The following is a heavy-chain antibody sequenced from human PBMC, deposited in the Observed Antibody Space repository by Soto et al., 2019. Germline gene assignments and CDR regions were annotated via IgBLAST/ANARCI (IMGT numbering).Heavy chain of an antibody. J-gene: IGHJ6*02. Sequence: ASVKVSCKASGGTFSSYAISWVRQAPGQGLEWMGGIIPIFGTANYAQKFQGRVTITADESTSTAYMELSSLRSEDTAVYYCARXGAYGDYSYYYYYGMDVWGQGTTVTVSS. CDR3: ARXGAYGDYSYYYYYGMDV. D-gene: IGHD4-17*01. V-gene: IGHV1-69*13. CDR2: IIPIFGTA. CDR1: GGTFSSYA.